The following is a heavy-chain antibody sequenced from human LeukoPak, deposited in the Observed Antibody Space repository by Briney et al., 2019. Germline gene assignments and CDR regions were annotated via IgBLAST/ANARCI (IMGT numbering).Heavy chain of an antibody. V-gene: IGHV3-30*03. CDR1: GFTFSSYG. CDR3: ARSTTVTTFDY. J-gene: IGHJ4*02. D-gene: IGHD4-11*01. CDR2: ISYDGSNK. Sequence: GGSLRLSCAASGFTFSSYGVHWVRQAPGKGLEWVAVISYDGSNKYYADSVKGRFTISRDNSKNTLYVQMNSLRAEDTAVYYCARSTTVTTFDYWGQGTMVTVSS.